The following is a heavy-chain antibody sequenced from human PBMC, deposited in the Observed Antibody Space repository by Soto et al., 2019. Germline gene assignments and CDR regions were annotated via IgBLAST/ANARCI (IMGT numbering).Heavy chain of an antibody. CDR3: ATMGTPATGLYFFDY. Sequence: SETLSLTCTVSGGSMSSGNYYWSWIRQPPGKGLEWIGFISYSGSTYYSTSLKSRVTISVDTSKSQFSLNLSFVTAADTAVYYCATMGTPATGLYFFDYWGQGSLVTVSS. CDR1: GGSMSSGNYY. D-gene: IGHD2-15*01. V-gene: IGHV4-30-4*01. J-gene: IGHJ4*02. CDR2: ISYSGST.